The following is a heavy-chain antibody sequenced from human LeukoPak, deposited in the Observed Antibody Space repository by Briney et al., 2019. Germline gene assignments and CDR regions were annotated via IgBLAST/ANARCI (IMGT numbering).Heavy chain of an antibody. D-gene: IGHD3-3*01. J-gene: IGHJ4*02. CDR1: GGSISSYY. CDR2: IYYSGST. Sequence: SETLSLTCTVSGGSISSYYWSWIRQPPGKGLEWIGYIYYSGSTNYNPSLKSRVTISVDTSKNQFSLKLSSVTAADTAVYYCARGRSDYDFWSGSNYYFDYWGQGTLVTVSS. V-gene: IGHV4-59*12. CDR3: ARGRSDYDFWSGSNYYFDY.